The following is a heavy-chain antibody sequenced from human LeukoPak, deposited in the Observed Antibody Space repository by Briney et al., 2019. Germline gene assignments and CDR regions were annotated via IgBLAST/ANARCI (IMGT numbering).Heavy chain of an antibody. CDR3: ARLHYPDR. CDR2: IYYSGST. Sequence: SETLSLTCTVSGGSISSSSYYWGWIRQPPGKGLELIGSIYYSGSTYYNPSLKSRVTISVDTSKNQFSLKLSSVTAADTAVYYCARLHYPDRWGQGTLVTVSS. D-gene: IGHD3-10*01. V-gene: IGHV4-39*01. CDR1: GGSISSSSYY. J-gene: IGHJ5*02.